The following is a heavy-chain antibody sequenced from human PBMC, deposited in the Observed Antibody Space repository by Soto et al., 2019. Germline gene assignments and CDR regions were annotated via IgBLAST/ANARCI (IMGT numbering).Heavy chain of an antibody. Sequence: EVQLVESGGGLVKPGGSLRLSCAASGFTFSSYSMNWVRQAPGKGLEWVSSISSSSSYIYYADSVKGRFTISRDNAKNSLYLQMNSLRAEDTAVYYCAIDCQRLRFLEWLSSRGMDVWGQGTTVTVSS. J-gene: IGHJ6*02. D-gene: IGHD3-3*01. CDR1: GFTFSSYS. V-gene: IGHV3-21*01. CDR2: ISSSSSYI. CDR3: AIDCQRLRFLEWLSSRGMDV.